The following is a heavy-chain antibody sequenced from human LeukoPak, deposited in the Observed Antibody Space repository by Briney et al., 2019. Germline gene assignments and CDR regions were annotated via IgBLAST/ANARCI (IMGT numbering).Heavy chain of an antibody. J-gene: IGHJ6*02. V-gene: IGHV3-21*01. D-gene: IGHD4-23*01. CDR3: ARDQLPVGTVVTPCYGMDV. CDR1: GFIFSSHH. Sequence: GGSLRLSCAASGFIFSSHHMHWVRQPPGKGLEWVSSISYDDSFIYYGNSMKGRFTISRDNANNLLYLQMNSLRAEDTAVYYCARDQLPVGTVVTPCYGMDVWGQGTTVTVSS. CDR2: ISYDDSFI.